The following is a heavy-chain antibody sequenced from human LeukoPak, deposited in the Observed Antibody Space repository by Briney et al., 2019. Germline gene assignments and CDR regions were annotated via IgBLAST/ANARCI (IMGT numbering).Heavy chain of an antibody. J-gene: IGHJ4*02. D-gene: IGHD1-26*01. CDR3: ARSWELLSGPPHY. V-gene: IGHV1-46*01. Sequence: ASVKVSCKASGYTFTSYYMHWVRQAPGQGLEWMGIINPSAGSASYAQKFQGRVTMTRDMSTSTVYMELSSLRSEDTAVYYCARSWELLSGPPHYWGQGTLVTVSS. CDR1: GYTFTSYY. CDR2: INPSAGSA.